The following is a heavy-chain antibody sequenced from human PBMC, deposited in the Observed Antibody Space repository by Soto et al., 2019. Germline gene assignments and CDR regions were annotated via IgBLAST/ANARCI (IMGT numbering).Heavy chain of an antibody. CDR1: GYTFTSYY. CDR2: INPSGGST. V-gene: IGHV1-46*03. J-gene: IGHJ6*02. D-gene: IGHD1-26*01. CDR3: ARDSGSDGYYYYGMDV. Sequence: ASVKVSCKASGYTFTSYYMHWVRQAPGQGLEWMGIINPSGGSTSYAQKFQGRVTVTRDTSTSTVYMELSSLRSEDTAVYYCARDSGSDGYYYYGMDVWGQGTTVTVS.